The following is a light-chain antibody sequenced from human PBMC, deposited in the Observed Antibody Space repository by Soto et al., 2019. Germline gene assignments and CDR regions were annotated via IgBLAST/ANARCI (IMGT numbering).Light chain of an antibody. J-gene: IGLJ1*01. CDR2: EVT. CDR1: SSDVGSYNR. V-gene: IGLV2-18*01. CDR3: GLFASSSTYV. Sequence: QSVLTQPPSVSGSPGQSVTISCTGTSSDVGSYNRVSWYQQPPGTAPKLMIHEVTNRPSGVPDRFSGSKSGNTASLTISGLQAEDEADYYCGLFASSSTYVFGTGTKLTVL.